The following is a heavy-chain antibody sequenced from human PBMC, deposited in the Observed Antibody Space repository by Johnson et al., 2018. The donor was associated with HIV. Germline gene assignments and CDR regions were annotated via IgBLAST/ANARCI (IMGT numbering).Heavy chain of an antibody. D-gene: IGHD5-24*01. V-gene: IGHV3-11*01. J-gene: IGHJ3*02. Sequence: QVQLVESGGGLVKPGGSLRLSCAASGFSFSDYYMNWIRQAPGKGLEWVSYISSSGSTIYYADSVTGRFAISSDNAKNSLYLQINSLRAEDTAVDYCAREMRWPSKAAFDIWGQGTMVTVSS. CDR2: ISSSGSTI. CDR1: GFSFSDYY. CDR3: AREMRWPSKAAFDI.